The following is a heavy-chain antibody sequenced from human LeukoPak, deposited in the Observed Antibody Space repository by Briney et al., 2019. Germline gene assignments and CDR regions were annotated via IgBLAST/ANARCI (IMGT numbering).Heavy chain of an antibody. Sequence: PSETLSLTCTVSGGSISSSSYYWGWIRQPPGKGLEWIGSIYYSGSTYYNPSLKSRVTISVDTSKNQFSLKLSSVTAADTAVYYCARDGYDYVWGSYRRQNDAFDIWGQGTMVTVSS. CDR1: GGSISSSSYY. CDR3: ARDGYDYVWGSYRRQNDAFDI. J-gene: IGHJ3*02. V-gene: IGHV4-39*07. CDR2: IYYSGST. D-gene: IGHD3-16*02.